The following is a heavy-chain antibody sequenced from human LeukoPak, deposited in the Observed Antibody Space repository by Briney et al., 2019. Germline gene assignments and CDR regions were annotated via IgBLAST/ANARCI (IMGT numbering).Heavy chain of an antibody. D-gene: IGHD5-24*01. V-gene: IGHV3-53*01. CDR3: ARRDDHNGRDY. CDR1: GFTVSNNY. J-gene: IGHJ4*02. Sequence: GGSLRLSCVVSGFTVSNNYMSWVRQAPRKGLEWVSLIYSSGSTYYADSVKGRFTISRDNSKNTVYLQMNSLRAEDTAMYYCARRDDHNGRDYWGQGTLVTVSS. CDR2: IYSSGST.